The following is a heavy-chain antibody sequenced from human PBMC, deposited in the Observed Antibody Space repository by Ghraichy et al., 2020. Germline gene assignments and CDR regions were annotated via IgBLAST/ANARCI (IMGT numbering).Heavy chain of an antibody. CDR3: ARRPTLSGYYLYYYYGMDV. J-gene: IGHJ6*02. V-gene: IGHV3-11*06. CDR2: ISSSSSYT. Sequence: GGSLRLSCAASGFTFSDYYMSWIRQAPGKGLEWVSYISSSSSYTNYADSVKGRFTISRDNAKNSLYLQMNSLRAEDTAVYYCARRPTLSGYYLYYYYGMDVWGQGTTVTVSS. D-gene: IGHD3-22*01. CDR1: GFTFSDYY.